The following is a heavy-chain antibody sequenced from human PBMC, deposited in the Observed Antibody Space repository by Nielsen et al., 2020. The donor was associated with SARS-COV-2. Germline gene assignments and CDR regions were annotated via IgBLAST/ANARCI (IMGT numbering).Heavy chain of an antibody. CDR1: GFTFDDYG. Sequence: SLKISCAASGFTFDDYGMSWVPQAPGKGLEWVSGINWNGGSTGYADSVKGRFTISRDNAKNSLYLQMNSLRAEDTALYHCSTEAVADDWYFDLWGRGTLVTVSS. J-gene: IGHJ2*01. CDR2: INWNGGST. V-gene: IGHV3-20*01. CDR3: STEAVADDWYFDL. D-gene: IGHD6-19*01.